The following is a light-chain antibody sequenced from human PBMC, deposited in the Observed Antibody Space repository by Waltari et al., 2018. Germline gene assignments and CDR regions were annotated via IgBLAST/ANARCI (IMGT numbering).Light chain of an antibody. Sequence: QVTQSPSSVSASVGDTVTITCRANQDIRTLLVWNQTKAGKAPKLLIYSASTLQDGVPSRFSGSGSGTEFTLTIGSLQPEDFATYYCEQVHSFPITFGGGTKVEIK. CDR2: SAS. J-gene: IGKJ4*01. V-gene: IGKV1D-12*01. CDR1: QDIRTL. CDR3: EQVHSFPIT.